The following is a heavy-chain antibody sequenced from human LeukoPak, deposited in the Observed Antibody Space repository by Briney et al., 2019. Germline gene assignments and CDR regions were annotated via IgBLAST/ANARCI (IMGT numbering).Heavy chain of an antibody. D-gene: IGHD6-13*01. Sequence: PGGSLRLSCAASGFTFSNYWMTWVRQAPGKGLEWVANIKQDGSEKFYVDSVKGRFTISRDNAKNSLYLQMNSLRVDDTAVYHCARGSGLAAVGRWDLGFWGQGTLVAVSS. CDR3: ARGSGLAAVGRWDLGF. J-gene: IGHJ4*02. CDR1: GFTFSNYW. CDR2: IKQDGSEK. V-gene: IGHV3-7*04.